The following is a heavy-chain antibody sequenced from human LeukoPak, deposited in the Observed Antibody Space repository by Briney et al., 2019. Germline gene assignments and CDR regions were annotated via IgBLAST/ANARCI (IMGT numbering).Heavy chain of an antibody. Sequence: SSETLSLTCTVSGGSISSYYWSWIPQPPGKGLEWIGYIYYSGSTNYNPSLKSRVTISVDTSKNQFSLKLSSVTAADTAVYYCARGGMVRGVITRPNYFDYWGQGTLVTVSS. V-gene: IGHV4-59*01. J-gene: IGHJ4*02. D-gene: IGHD3-10*01. CDR3: ARGGMVRGVITRPNYFDY. CDR2: IYYSGST. CDR1: GGSISSYY.